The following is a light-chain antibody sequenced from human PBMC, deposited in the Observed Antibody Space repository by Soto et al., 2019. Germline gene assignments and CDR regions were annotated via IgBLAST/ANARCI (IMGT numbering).Light chain of an antibody. Sequence: EIVLTQSPATLSLSPGERATLSCRASQSVYNYLAWYQLKPGQAPRLLIYDASNRAADIPARFGASGSATDFTLTISSLEPEDFAFYYCQQRNNWPWTFGQGTKVEIK. V-gene: IGKV3-11*01. CDR1: QSVYNY. CDR2: DAS. J-gene: IGKJ1*01. CDR3: QQRNNWPWT.